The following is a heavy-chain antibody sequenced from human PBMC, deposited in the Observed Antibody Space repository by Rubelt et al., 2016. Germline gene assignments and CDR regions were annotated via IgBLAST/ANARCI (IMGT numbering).Heavy chain of an antibody. Sequence: QVQLVESGGGVVQPGRSLRLSCAASGFTFSSYAMHWVRQAPGKGLEWVAVISYAGSNKYYADSVKGGFTHSRDNSKNTLYLQMNSLRAEDTAVYYCAREITPAGLDWGQGTLVTVSS. CDR1: GFTFSSYA. V-gene: IGHV3-30*04. D-gene: IGHD2-2*01. J-gene: IGHJ4*02. CDR2: ISYAGSNK. CDR3: AREITPAGLD.